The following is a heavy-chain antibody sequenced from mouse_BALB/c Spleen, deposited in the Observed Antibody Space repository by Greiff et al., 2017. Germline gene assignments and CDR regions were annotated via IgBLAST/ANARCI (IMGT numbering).Heavy chain of an antibody. V-gene: IGHV5-4*02. Sequence: EVMLVESGGGLVKPGGSLKLSCAASGFTFSDYYMYWVRQTPEKRLEWVATISDGGSYTYYPDSVKGRFTISRDNAKNNLYLQMSSLKSEDTAMYYCARDDDLAWFAYWGQGTLVTVSA. J-gene: IGHJ3*01. CDR3: ARDDDLAWFAY. CDR2: ISDGGSYT. CDR1: GFTFSDYY. D-gene: IGHD2-3*01.